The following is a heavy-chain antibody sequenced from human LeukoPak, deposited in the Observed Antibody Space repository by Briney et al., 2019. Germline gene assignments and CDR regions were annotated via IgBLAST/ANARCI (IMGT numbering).Heavy chain of an antibody. J-gene: IGHJ6*03. D-gene: IGHD3-3*01. CDR1: GGTFSSYA. CDR3: AREAADFWSGYNYYYYYMDV. Sequence: SVKVSCKASGGTFSSYAISWVRQAPGQGLEWLGRINPIFGTANYAQKFQGRVTITTDESTSTAYMELSSLRSEDTAVYYCAREAADFWSGYNYYYYYMDVWGKGTTVTVSS. CDR2: INPIFGTA. V-gene: IGHV1-69*05.